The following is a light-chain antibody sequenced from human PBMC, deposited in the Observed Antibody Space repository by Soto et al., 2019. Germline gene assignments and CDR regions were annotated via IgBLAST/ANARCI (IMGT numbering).Light chain of an antibody. Sequence: DIQMTQSPSTLSGSVGDRVTITCRASQSITSWLAWYQQKPGKAPKLLIYDASSLESGVPSRCSGSGSETEFTLTISSLQPDDFETYYCQQYNSYSFGPGTKVDIK. J-gene: IGKJ3*01. CDR3: QQYNSYS. CDR2: DAS. CDR1: QSITSW. V-gene: IGKV1-5*01.